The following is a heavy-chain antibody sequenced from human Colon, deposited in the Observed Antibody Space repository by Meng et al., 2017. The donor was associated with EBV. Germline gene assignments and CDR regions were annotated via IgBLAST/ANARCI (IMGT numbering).Heavy chain of an antibody. CDR3: ARFSSGYFFGY. J-gene: IGHJ4*02. Sequence: VQLGQSGAEEKKPGASVKVSCKASGYTFSNYAMNWVRQAPGQRLEWMGWINAGNGDTKYSQKFQGRVTITRDTSASTGYMELSSLRSEDTAVYYCARFSSGYFFGYWGQGTLVTVSS. V-gene: IGHV1-3*05. CDR1: GYTFSNYA. D-gene: IGHD3-22*01. CDR2: INAGNGDT.